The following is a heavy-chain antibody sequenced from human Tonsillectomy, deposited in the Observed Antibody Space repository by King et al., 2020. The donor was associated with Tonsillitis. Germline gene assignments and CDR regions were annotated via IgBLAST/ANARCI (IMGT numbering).Heavy chain of an antibody. CDR1: GFSFSYYA. J-gene: IGHJ4*02. Sequence: VQLVESGGGLAQPGGSLSLSCEASGFSFSYYAISWVRQAPGKGLEWVSGISGSGVSTYYADSVKGRFTISRDNSKNTLYLQMDSLRAEDTAIYYCAKDWGGYSSSSSDYWGQGILVTVSS. D-gene: IGHD2-2*01. V-gene: IGHV3-23*04. CDR3: AKDWGGYSSSSSDY. CDR2: ISGSGVST.